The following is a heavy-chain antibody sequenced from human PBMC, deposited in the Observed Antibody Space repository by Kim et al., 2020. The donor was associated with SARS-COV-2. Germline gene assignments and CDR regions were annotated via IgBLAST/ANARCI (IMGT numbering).Heavy chain of an antibody. J-gene: IGHJ5*02. D-gene: IGHD3-10*01. V-gene: IGHV1-3*01. Sequence: YPQKFQGRITITRDTSASTAYMELSSLRSEDTAVYYCARGPYGSGNWFDPWGQGTLVTVSS. CDR3: ARGPYGSGNWFDP.